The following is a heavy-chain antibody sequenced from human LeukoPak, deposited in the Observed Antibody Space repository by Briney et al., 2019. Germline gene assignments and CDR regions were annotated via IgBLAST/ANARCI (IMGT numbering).Heavy chain of an antibody. CDR3: ARGILVDYYDSSGYSY. V-gene: IGHV4-34*01. CDR1: GGSFSGYY. Sequence: PSETLSLTCAVYGGSFSGYYWSLIRQPPGKGLEWIGEINHSGSTNYNPSLKSRVTISVDTSKNQFSLKLSSVTAADTAVYYCARGILVDYYDSSGYSYWGQGTLVTVSS. J-gene: IGHJ4*02. D-gene: IGHD3-22*01. CDR2: INHSGST.